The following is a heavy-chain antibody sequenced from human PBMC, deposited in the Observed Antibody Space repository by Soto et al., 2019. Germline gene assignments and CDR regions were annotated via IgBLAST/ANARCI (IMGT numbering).Heavy chain of an antibody. CDR1: GGTKGSYA. J-gene: IGHJ5*02. CDR2: VIPIFGTA. V-gene: IGHV1-69*13. D-gene: IGHD2-2*01. CDR3: ALSILGCSITSCYLWFDP. Sequence: TSVKVTCKECGGTKGSYARRWVQQEKGKGLEWMGGVIPIFGTAHYAQKFQGRVTITADESTSTAYMELSSLRSEDTAVYYCALSILGCSITSCYLWFDPWVQGTLVTVSS.